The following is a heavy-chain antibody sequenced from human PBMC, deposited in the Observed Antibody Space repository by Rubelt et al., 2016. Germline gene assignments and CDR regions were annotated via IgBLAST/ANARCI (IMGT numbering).Heavy chain of an antibody. CDR1: GGTFSSYA. D-gene: IGHD3-9*01. V-gene: IGHV1-69*06. CDR3: ASPPYDILTGYDYYYGMDV. J-gene: IGHJ6*02. CDR2: IIPIFGTA. Sequence: QVQLVQSGAEVKKPGSSVKVSCKASGGTFSSYAISWVRQAPGQGLEWMGGIIPIFGTANYAQKFQGRVTINADKSTGPAYMELSSLRSDDTAVYYCASPPYDILTGYDYYYGMDVWGQGTTVTVSS.